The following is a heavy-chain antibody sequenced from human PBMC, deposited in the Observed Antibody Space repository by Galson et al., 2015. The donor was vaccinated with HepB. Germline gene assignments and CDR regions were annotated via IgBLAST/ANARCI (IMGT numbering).Heavy chain of an antibody. CDR2: INPSGGST. J-gene: IGHJ3*02. V-gene: IGHV1-46*01. Sequence: SVKVSCKASGYTFTSYYMHWVRQSPGQGLEWVGIINPSGGSTSYAQKFQGRVTMTRDTSTSTVYMELSSLRSEDTAVYYCAREDAVQLWLGGAFDIWGRGTMVTVSS. CDR1: GYTFTSYY. D-gene: IGHD5-18*01. CDR3: AREDAVQLWLGGAFDI.